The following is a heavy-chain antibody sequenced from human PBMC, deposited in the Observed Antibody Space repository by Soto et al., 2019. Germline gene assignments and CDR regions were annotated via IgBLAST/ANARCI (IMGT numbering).Heavy chain of an antibody. Sequence: ASVKVSCKTSGYTFINFGIGWVRQAPGQGLEWMGIINPSGGSTNYAQKFQGRVTMTRDTSTSTVYMELSSLRSEDTAVYYCARDIDTAMVPSNYYYYGMDVWGQGTTVTVSS. CDR3: ARDIDTAMVPSNYYYYGMDV. J-gene: IGHJ6*02. D-gene: IGHD5-18*01. CDR2: INPSGGST. CDR1: GYTFINFG. V-gene: IGHV1-46*01.